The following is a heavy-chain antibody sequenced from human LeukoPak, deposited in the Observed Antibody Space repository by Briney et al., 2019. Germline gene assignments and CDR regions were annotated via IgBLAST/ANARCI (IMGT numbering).Heavy chain of an antibody. V-gene: IGHV3-13*01. Sequence: GGSLRLSCAASGFTFSNYDMHWVRQAAGKGLEWVSGIGTAGGTYYPGSVKGRFTISRENAKNSLYLHMNSLSAGDTAVYYCASSPAYSSSWYAIDNWGQGTLVTASS. CDR2: IGTAGGT. CDR1: GFTFSNYD. J-gene: IGHJ4*02. D-gene: IGHD6-13*01. CDR3: ASSPAYSSSWYAIDN.